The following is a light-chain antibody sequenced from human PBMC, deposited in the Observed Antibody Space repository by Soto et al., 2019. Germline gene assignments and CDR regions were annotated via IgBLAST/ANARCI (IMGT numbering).Light chain of an antibody. CDR1: QTIRNY. CDR2: AAS. CDR3: QQSYSAPR. Sequence: DIQMTQSPSPLSASVGDRVTITCRASQTIRNYLNWYQQKPGEAPKLLFYAASRLQSGVPSRFSGRGSGTDVTLTINTLQPEDIATYYCQQSYSAPRFGGGTKVEIK. J-gene: IGKJ4*01. V-gene: IGKV1-39*01.